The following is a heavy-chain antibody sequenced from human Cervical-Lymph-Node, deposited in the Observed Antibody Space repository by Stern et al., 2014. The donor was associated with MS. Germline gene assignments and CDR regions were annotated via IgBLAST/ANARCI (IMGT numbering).Heavy chain of an antibody. CDR2: IYWDDDH. Sequence: QVTFRESGPTLVKPTQTLTLTCTFSGFSLSTSGEGVGWIRQPPGKALEWLALIYWDDDHRYNPTLRRGLTIDKDTSKNQVVFTMTNVDPADTATYYCAHSRVFYDTIGSRAFDIWGQGTMVSVSS. CDR3: AHSRVFYDTIGSRAFDI. J-gene: IGHJ3*02. V-gene: IGHV2-5*02. D-gene: IGHD3-9*01. CDR1: GFSLSTSGEG.